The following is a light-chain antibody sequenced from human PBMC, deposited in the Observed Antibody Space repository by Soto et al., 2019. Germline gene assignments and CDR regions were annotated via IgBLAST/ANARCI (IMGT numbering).Light chain of an antibody. CDR1: SSDVGAYKY. J-gene: IGLJ3*02. CDR2: EVT. Sequence: QSALTQPPSASWSPGQSVTISCTGTSSDVGAYKYVSWYQQYPGKAPKLMIYEVTKRPSGVPDRFSGSKSGNTASLTVSGLQAEDEADYYRTSYVGNDIWVFGGGTQLTVL. CDR3: TSYVGNDIWV. V-gene: IGLV2-8*01.